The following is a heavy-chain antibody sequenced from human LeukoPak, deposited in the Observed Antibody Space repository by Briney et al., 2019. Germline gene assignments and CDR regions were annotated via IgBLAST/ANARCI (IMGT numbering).Heavy chain of an antibody. Sequence: APVKVSCKVSGYTLTELSMHWVRQAPGKGLEWMGGFDPEDGETIYAQKFQGRVTMTEDTSTDTAYMELSSLRSEDTAVYYCATGPYDSSEYYFDYWGQGTLVTVSS. CDR3: ATGPYDSSEYYFDY. CDR2: FDPEDGET. J-gene: IGHJ4*02. CDR1: GYTLTELS. D-gene: IGHD3-22*01. V-gene: IGHV1-24*01.